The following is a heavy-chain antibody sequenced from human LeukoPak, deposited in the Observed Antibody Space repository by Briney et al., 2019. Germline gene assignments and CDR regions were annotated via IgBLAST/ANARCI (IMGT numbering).Heavy chain of an antibody. Sequence: GGSLRLSCAVSGFTFDDYAMHWVRQAPGKGLEWVSGISWNSGSIDYVASVKGRFTISRDNAKNSLYLQMNSLRAEDTAVYYCARDREEYYYGSGRPTYWGQGTLVTVSS. CDR1: GFTFDDYA. CDR3: ARDREEYYYGSGRPTY. D-gene: IGHD3-10*01. J-gene: IGHJ4*02. CDR2: ISWNSGSI. V-gene: IGHV3-9*01.